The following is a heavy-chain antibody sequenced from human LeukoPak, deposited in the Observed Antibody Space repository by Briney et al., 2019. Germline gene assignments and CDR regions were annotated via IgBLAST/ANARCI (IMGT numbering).Heavy chain of an antibody. CDR2: IMPLFGTA. CDR3: ASGRTDIVVVPATLRNYYFDY. CDR1: GGTFSRND. Sequence: SVKVSCKASGGTFSRNDISWVRQAPGQGLEWMGGIMPLFGTAKNAQKFQGRVTITADKSTSTAYMELSSLGSEDTAVYYCASGRTDIVVVPATLRNYYFDYWGQGTLVTVSS. J-gene: IGHJ4*02. D-gene: IGHD2-2*01. V-gene: IGHV1-69*06.